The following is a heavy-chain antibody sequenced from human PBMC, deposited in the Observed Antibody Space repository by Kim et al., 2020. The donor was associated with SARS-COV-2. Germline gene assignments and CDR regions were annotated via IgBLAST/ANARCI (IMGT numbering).Heavy chain of an antibody. D-gene: IGHD3-9*01. Sequence: VKGRFTISRDNSKNTLYLQMNSLRAEDTAMFYCAKDHYDFLTGYYRIGDYWGQGTLVTVSS. V-gene: IGHV3-30*02. CDR3: AKDHYDFLTGYYRIGDY. J-gene: IGHJ4*02.